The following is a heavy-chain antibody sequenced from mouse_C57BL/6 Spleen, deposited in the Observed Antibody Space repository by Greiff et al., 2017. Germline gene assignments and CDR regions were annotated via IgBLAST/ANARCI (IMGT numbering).Heavy chain of an antibody. CDR2: IYPGSGNT. Sequence: VQLQQSGAELVRPGASVKLSCTASGYTFTDYDINWVKQRPGQGLEWIARIYPGSGNTYYNEKFKGKATLTGEKSYSTAYMQLSSLTSEDSAVYFCARDYGSSYLFAYWGQGTLVTVSA. D-gene: IGHD1-1*01. V-gene: IGHV1-76*01. CDR3: ARDYGSSYLFAY. CDR1: GYTFTDYD. J-gene: IGHJ3*01.